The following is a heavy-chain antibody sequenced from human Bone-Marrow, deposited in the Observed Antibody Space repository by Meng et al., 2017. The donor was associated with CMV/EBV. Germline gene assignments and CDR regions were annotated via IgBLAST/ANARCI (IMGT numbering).Heavy chain of an antibody. CDR1: GNTFTSYD. J-gene: IGHJ3*02. CDR2: MNPKSGNT. V-gene: IGHV1-8*01. CDR3: ARTYSSGYYLKGAFDI. D-gene: IGHD3-22*01. Sequence: ASVKVSCKASGNTFTSYDINWVRQATGQGLEWMGRMNPKSGNTGHAQKFQGRVTMTRNTSISIVYMELSSLRSEDTAMYYCARTYSSGYYLKGAFDIWGQGPMVTV.